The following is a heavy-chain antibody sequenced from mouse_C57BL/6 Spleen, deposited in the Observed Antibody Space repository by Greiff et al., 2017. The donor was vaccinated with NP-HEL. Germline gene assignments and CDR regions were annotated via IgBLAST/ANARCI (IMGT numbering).Heavy chain of an antibody. CDR2: IDPETGGT. CDR3: TRKFLHYYAMDY. J-gene: IGHJ4*01. CDR1: GYTFTDYE. V-gene: IGHV1-15*01. Sequence: VKLQESGAELVRPGASVTLSCKASGYTFTDYEMHWVKQTPVHGLEWIGAIDPETGGTAYNQKFKGKAILTADKSSSTAYMEPRSLTSEDSAVYYCTRKFLHYYAMDYWGQGTSVTVSS.